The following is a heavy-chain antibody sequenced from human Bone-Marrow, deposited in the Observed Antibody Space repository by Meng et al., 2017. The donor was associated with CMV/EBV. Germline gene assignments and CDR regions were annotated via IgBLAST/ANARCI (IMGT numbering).Heavy chain of an antibody. CDR1: FSNYA. J-gene: IGHJ4*02. D-gene: IGHD2-21*01. Sequence: FSNYAMHWVSQAPGKGLEWVAVISYDGSNKYYADSVKGRFTISRDNSKNTLYLHMNSLRAEDTAVYYCARESSTSLVVVIAIGYFDYWGQGTLVTVSS. CDR3: ARESSTSLVVVIAIGYFDY. V-gene: IGHV3-30-3*01. CDR2: ISYDGSNK.